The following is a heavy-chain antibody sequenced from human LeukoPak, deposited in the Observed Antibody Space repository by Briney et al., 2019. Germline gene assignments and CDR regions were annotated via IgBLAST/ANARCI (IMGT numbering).Heavy chain of an antibody. D-gene: IGHD3-10*01. Sequence: ASVKVSCKASGYTFTSYSISWVRPAPGQRLEWMAWISAYNGNTNYAQKLQGRVTMTTDTSTSTAYMELRSLRSDDTAVYYCAIRLWFGELGDWFDPWGQGTLVTVSS. CDR2: ISAYNGNT. CDR1: GYTFTSYS. J-gene: IGHJ5*02. CDR3: AIRLWFGELGDWFDP. V-gene: IGHV1-18*01.